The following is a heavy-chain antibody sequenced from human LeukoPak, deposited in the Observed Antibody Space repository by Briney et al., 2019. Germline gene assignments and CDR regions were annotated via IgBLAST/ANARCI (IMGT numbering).Heavy chain of an antibody. CDR2: INHSGST. Sequence: SETLSLTCAVYGGSFSGYYWSWIRQPPGKGLEWIGEINHSGSTNYNPSLKSRVTISVDTSKNQFSLKLSSVTAADTAVYYCARGRGIAARPRGVYYFDYWGQGTLVTVSS. J-gene: IGHJ4*02. CDR3: ARGRGIAARPRGVYYFDY. V-gene: IGHV4-34*01. CDR1: GGSFSGYY. D-gene: IGHD6-6*01.